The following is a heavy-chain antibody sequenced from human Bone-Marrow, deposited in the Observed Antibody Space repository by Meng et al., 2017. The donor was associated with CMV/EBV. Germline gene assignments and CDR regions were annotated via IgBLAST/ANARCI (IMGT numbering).Heavy chain of an antibody. V-gene: IGHV1-46*01. CDR1: YTFTSYG. J-gene: IGHJ5*02. CDR2: FNPSDGST. CDR3: ARVPRDYYDSSGYSLDP. D-gene: IGHD3-22*01. Sequence: YTFTSYGISWVRQAPGQGLEWMGRFNPSDGSTSYAQKFQGRVTMTRDTSTSTVYMELSSLRSEDTAVYYCARVPRDYYDSSGYSLDPWGQGTLVTVSS.